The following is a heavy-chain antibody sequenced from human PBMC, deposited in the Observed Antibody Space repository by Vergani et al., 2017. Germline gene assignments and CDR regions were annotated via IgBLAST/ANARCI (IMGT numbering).Heavy chain of an antibody. J-gene: IGHJ4*02. Sequence: QVQVVQSGAEVKKSGASVKVSCKTSGYTFSNYYMHWVRQAPGQGLEWMGIINPSGGHTNYAQKFQGRVTMTRDTSTSTGYMELSSVRSEDTAIYYCGRGYYGILTGYRYWGEGTLVTVSA. V-gene: IGHV1-46*03. CDR3: GRGYYGILTGYRY. D-gene: IGHD3-9*01. CDR2: INPSGGHT. CDR1: GYTFSNYY.